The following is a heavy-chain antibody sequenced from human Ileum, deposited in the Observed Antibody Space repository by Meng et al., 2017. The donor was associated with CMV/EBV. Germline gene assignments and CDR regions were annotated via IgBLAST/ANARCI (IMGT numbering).Heavy chain of an antibody. Sequence: GGSLRPSCAASGFTSSSCWMHWVRQAPGKGLVWVSHINADGTYTAYANSVEGRLTISRDNAMNTMYLQMNGLRGDDTAIYYCTRQMYALFDPWGQGILVTVSS. CDR2: INADGTYT. CDR3: TRQMYALFDP. V-gene: IGHV3-74*01. J-gene: IGHJ5*02. CDR1: GFTSSSCW. D-gene: IGHD2-8*01.